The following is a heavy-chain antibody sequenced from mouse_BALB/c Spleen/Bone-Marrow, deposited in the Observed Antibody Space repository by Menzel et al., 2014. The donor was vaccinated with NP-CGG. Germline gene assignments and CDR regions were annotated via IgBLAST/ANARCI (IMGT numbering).Heavy chain of an antibody. CDR1: NYTFTTYY. Sequence: QVQLQQSGPELVKPGASVMISCKASNYTFTTYYIYWVEQRPGQGLEWIGWIYPGNVNTKYNEKFKAKATLTADKSSSTAYMQLSSLTSEDSAVYFCARSRYGSYYGYWGQGTPLTVSS. CDR2: IYPGNVNT. V-gene: IGHV1S56*01. D-gene: IGHD1-1*01. CDR3: ARSRYGSYYGY. J-gene: IGHJ2*01.